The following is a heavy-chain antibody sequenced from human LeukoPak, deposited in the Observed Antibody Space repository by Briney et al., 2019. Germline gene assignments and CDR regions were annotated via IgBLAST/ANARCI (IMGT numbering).Heavy chain of an antibody. CDR3: ARRTRQLGYCSGGSCYHDAFDI. Sequence: ASVTVSCTASGYTFTSYDINWVRQATGQALEWMGWMNPNSGNTSYAQTFQGRVTMIRNTPISTGYMELSSLRSEDTAVYYCARRTRQLGYCSGGSCYHDAFDIWGQGTMVTVS. D-gene: IGHD2-15*01. CDR1: GYTFTSYD. CDR2: MNPNSGNT. J-gene: IGHJ3*02. V-gene: IGHV1-8*01.